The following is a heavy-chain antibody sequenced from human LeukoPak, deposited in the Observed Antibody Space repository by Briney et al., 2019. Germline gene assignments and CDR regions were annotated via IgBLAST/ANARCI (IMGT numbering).Heavy chain of an antibody. D-gene: IGHD2-2*01. CDR3: ARVYCSSTSCYHPARGFDY. J-gene: IGHJ4*02. CDR1: GFTFSSYS. Sequence: GGSLRLSCAASGFTFSSYSMNWVRQAPGKGLEWVSSISSSSSYIYYADSVKGRFTISRDNAKNSLYLQMNSLRAEDTAVYYCARVYCSSTSCYHPARGFDYWGQGTLVTVSS. V-gene: IGHV3-21*01. CDR2: ISSSSSYI.